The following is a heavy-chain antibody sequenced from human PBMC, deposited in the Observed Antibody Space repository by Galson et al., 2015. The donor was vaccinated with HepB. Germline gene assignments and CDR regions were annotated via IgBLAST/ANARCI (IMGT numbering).Heavy chain of an antibody. D-gene: IGHD6-6*01. CDR1: GVSITSEGNS. V-gene: IGHV4-30-2*01. CDR3: ARDGSTSYYYYGMDV. J-gene: IGHJ6*02. Sequence: LSLTCNVSGVSITSEGNSWGWVRQPPGKGLEWIGFISHGRGTYYNPSLRGRVTISVDRSKNQFSLTIISVTAADTAVYYCARDGSTSYYYYGMDVWGPGTTVTVSS. CDR2: ISHGRGT.